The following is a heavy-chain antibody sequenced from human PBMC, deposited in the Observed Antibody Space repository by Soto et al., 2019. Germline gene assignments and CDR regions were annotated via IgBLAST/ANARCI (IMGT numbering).Heavy chain of an antibody. Sequence: GSLKLCCAASGFTFSRYGMHWVRQDPGKGLEWVALIWNDGIRKVYVDSVKGRFTISRDNSKNTLDLQMNSLRAEDTAVYYCARDDDYEANAFDYLGPATLVTVSS. J-gene: IGHJ4*02. CDR1: GFTFSRYG. CDR2: IWNDGIRK. V-gene: IGHV3-33*01. CDR3: ARDDDYEANAFDY. D-gene: IGHD3-22*01.